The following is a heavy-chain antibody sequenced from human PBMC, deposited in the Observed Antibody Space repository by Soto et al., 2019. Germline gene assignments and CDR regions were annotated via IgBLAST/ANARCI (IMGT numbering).Heavy chain of an antibody. J-gene: IGHJ5*02. D-gene: IGHD2-2*01. CDR1: GYTFSNYG. V-gene: IGHV1-18*01. Sequence: QVQLVQSGGEVKRPGASVKVSCKTSGYTFSNYGITWVRQAPGQPLEWLGWISLYSDGTNYAQKFKGRVSMTTDTSTTTAYMELRSLRSDDTAVYYCARVVPGAEAWFGPWGQGNLVTVSS. CDR3: ARVVPGAEAWFGP. CDR2: ISLYSDGT.